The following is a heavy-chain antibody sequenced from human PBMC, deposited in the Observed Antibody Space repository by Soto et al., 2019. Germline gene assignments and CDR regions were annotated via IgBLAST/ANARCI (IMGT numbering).Heavy chain of an antibody. J-gene: IGHJ6*02. V-gene: IGHV4-59*12. Sequence: PSETLSLTCTVSGGSISSYYWSWIRQPPGKGLEWIGYIYYSGSTNYNPSLKSRVTISRDNAKNSLYLQMNSLRAEDTAVYYCARATGTTSSGMDVWGQGTTVTVSS. CDR2: IYYSGST. CDR1: GGSISSYY. D-gene: IGHD1-7*01. CDR3: ARATGTTSSGMDV.